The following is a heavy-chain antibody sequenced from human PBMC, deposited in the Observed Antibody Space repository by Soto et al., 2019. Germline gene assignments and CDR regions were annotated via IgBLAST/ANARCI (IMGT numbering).Heavy chain of an antibody. J-gene: IGHJ4*02. V-gene: IGHV4-30-4*01. CDR2: IYYSGST. CDR3: ARDRRKSGKSLTD. D-gene: IGHD2-15*01. CDR1: GGSISSGDYS. Sequence: QVQLQESGPGLVKPSQTLSLTCTVSGGSISSGDYSWTWIRQPPGKGLEWIGYIYYSGSTYYNPSLKSRVTISVDTSKNQFSLKLSSVTAADTAVYYCARDRRKSGKSLTDWGQGTLVTVSS.